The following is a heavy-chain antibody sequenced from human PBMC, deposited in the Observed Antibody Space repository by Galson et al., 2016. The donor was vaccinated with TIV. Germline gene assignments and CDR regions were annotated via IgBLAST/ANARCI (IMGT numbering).Heavy chain of an antibody. D-gene: IGHD3-16*02. Sequence: ETLSLTCAVYGGSFSGYYWSWLRQPPEKGLEWIGEINHCGTSNYNPSLKSRITISMDTSKNPCSMKLTTVTAADTAVYYCARGRGLSLWGQGTLVPVST. CDR2: INHCGTS. V-gene: IGHV4-34*01. CDR3: ARGRGLSL. J-gene: IGHJ4*02. CDR1: GGSFSGYY.